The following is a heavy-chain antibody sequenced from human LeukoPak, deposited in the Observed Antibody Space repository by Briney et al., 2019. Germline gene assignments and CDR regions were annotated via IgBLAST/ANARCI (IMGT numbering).Heavy chain of an antibody. V-gene: IGHV4-59*07. D-gene: IGHD6-13*01. CDR3: ARCQGGARSSSWYSTEYYYYYYGMDV. Sequence: SDTLSLTCTVSGGSISSYYWSWIRQPPGNGLEWTGYIYYSGSTNYNPPLKSRVSISVDTSKNQFSLKLSSVTAADTAVYYCARCQGGARSSSWYSTEYYYYYYGMDVWGQGTTVTVSS. CDR1: GGSISSYY. CDR2: IYYSGST. J-gene: IGHJ6*02.